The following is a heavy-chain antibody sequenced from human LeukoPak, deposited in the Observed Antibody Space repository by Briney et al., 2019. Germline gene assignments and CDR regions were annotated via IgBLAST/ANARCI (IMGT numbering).Heavy chain of an antibody. CDR3: ASPPVYGDSTQTDAFDI. CDR1: GFTVSSNY. V-gene: IGHV3-66*01. J-gene: IGHJ3*02. Sequence: PGGSLRLSCAASGFTVSSNYMSWVRQAPGKGLEWVSVIYSGGSTYYADSVKGRFTISRDNSKNTLYLQMNSLRAEDTAVYYCASPPVYGDSTQTDAFDIWGQGTMVTVSS. CDR2: IYSGGST. D-gene: IGHD4-17*01.